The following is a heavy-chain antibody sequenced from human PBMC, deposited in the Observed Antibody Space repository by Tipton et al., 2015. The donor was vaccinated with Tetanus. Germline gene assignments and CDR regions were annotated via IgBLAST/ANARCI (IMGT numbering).Heavy chain of an antibody. CDR2: INHSGGT. Sequence: TLSLTCTVSGASISSSYWSWIRQPPGKGLEWIGEINHSGGTNYNPSLKSRVTISIDTSKNQFSLKLNSVTAADTAVYYCARAGQRSTSWHYWFDPWGQGTLVTVSS. D-gene: IGHD2-2*01. CDR1: GASISSSY. J-gene: IGHJ5*02. V-gene: IGHV4-34*01. CDR3: ARAGQRSTSWHYWFDP.